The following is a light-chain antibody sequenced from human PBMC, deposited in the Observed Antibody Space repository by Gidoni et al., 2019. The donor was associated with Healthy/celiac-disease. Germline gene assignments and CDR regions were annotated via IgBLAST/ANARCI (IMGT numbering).Light chain of an antibody. J-gene: IGKJ4*01. CDR1: QSVLYRSNNQNY. CDR2: WAS. V-gene: IGKV4-1*01. Sequence: DIVMTQSPDSLAVSLVERATINCKSRQSVLYRSNNQNYLAWYQQKPGQPPKLLIYWASTRESGVPDRISGSGSGTDFTLTISSLQAEDVAVYYCQQYYSTPLTFGGGTKVEIK. CDR3: QQYYSTPLT.